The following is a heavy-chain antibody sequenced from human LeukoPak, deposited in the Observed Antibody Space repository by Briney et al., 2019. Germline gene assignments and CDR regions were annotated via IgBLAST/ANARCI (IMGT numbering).Heavy chain of an antibody. CDR2: ISGSGANT. CDR3: AKLDSGNYWGAFDI. D-gene: IGHD1-26*01. V-gene: IGHV3-23*01. CDR1: GFTFSTYA. J-gene: IGHJ3*02. Sequence: PGGSLRLSCAASGFTFSTYAMSWVRQAPGKGLEWVSTISGSGANTYYADSVRGRFTISRDNSKNTLYLHMNSLRAEDTAVYYCAKLDSGNYWGAFDIWGQGTMVTVSS.